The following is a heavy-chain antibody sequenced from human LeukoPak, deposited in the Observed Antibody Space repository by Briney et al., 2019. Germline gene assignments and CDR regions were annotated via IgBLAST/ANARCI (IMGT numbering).Heavy chain of an antibody. J-gene: IGHJ4*02. Sequence: SETLSLTCTVSGGSISSYYWSWIRQPPGKGHEWIGHIYYSGSTNYNPSLKSRVTISVDTSKNQFSRKLSTVTAADTAVYYCARAGYYSAFDYWGQGTLVTVSS. CDR3: ARAGYYSAFDY. D-gene: IGHD3-22*01. CDR1: GGSISSYY. V-gene: IGHV4-59*01. CDR2: IYYSGST.